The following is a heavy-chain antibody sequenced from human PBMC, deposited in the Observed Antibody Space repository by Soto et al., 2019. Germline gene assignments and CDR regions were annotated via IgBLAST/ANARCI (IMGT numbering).Heavy chain of an antibody. J-gene: IGHJ4*02. V-gene: IGHV5-51*01. Sequence: GASLKISCKGSGYSFTSYWIGWVRQMPGKGLEWMGIIYPGDSDTRYSPSFQGQVTISADKSISTAYLQWSSLKASDTAMYYCARHPPSGSYRPYYFDYWGQGTLVTVSS. CDR1: GYSFTSYW. D-gene: IGHD1-26*01. CDR3: ARHPPSGSYRPYYFDY. CDR2: IYPGDSDT.